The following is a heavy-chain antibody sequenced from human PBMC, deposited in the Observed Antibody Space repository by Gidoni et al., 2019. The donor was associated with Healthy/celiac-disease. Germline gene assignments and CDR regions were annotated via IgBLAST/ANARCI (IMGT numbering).Heavy chain of an antibody. J-gene: IGHJ6*02. CDR2: IKSKTDGWTT. D-gene: IGHD6-19*01. CDR1: GFTFSTAW. CDR3: TTDRPDSSGWYYYYYYGMDV. V-gene: IGHV3-15*01. Sequence: EVQLVESGGGLVKPGGSLRLSCAASGFTFSTAWMRWVRQAPGKGLEWVGRIKSKTDGWTTDYAAPVKGRFTISRDDSKNTLYLQMNSLKTEDTAVYYCTTDRPDSSGWYYYYYYGMDVWGQGTTVTVSS.